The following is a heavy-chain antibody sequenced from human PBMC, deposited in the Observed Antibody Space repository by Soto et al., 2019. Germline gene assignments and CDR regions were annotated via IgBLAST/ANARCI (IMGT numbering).Heavy chain of an antibody. V-gene: IGHV4-59*08. J-gene: IGHJ4*02. CDR1: GGSISSYY. CDR2: IYYSAST. D-gene: IGHD2-21*02. CDR3: ARHLPCWGGDCYSLDY. Sequence: ETLSLTCTVSGGSISSYYWSWIRQPPGKGLEWIGYIYYSASTNYSPSLKSRVTISVDTSKNQFSLNLSSVTAADTAVYYCARHLPCWGGDCYSLDYWGQGTLVTVSS.